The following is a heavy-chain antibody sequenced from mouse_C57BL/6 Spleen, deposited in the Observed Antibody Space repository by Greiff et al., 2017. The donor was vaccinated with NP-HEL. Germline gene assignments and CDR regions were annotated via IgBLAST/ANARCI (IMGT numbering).Heavy chain of an antibody. CDR3: ARNYDGSSYNAMDY. Sequence: QVQLQQPGAELVRPGSSVKLSCKASGYTFTSYWMHWVKQRPIQGLEWIGNIDPSDSETHYNQKFKDKATLTVDKSSSTAYMQLSSLTSEDAAVYYCARNYDGSSYNAMDYWGQGTSVTVSS. CDR2: IDPSDSET. J-gene: IGHJ4*01. V-gene: IGHV1-52*01. D-gene: IGHD1-1*01. CDR1: GYTFTSYW.